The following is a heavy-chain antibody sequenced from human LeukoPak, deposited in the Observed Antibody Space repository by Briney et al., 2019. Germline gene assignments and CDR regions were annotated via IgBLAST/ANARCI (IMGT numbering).Heavy chain of an antibody. D-gene: IGHD2-21*02. CDR3: AREYCGGDCYSGVFDY. J-gene: IGHJ4*02. Sequence: PSETLSLTCTVSGGSISSYYWSWIRQPPGKGLEWIGYIYYSGSTNYNPSLKSRVTISVDTSKNQFSLQLSSVTAADTAVYYCAREYCGGDCYSGVFDYWGQGTLVTVSS. CDR2: IYYSGST. V-gene: IGHV4-59*01. CDR1: GGSISSYY.